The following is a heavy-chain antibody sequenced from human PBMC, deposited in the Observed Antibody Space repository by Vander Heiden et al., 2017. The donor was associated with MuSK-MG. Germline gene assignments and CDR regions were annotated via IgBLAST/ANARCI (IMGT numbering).Heavy chain of an antibody. J-gene: IGHJ4*02. CDR2: IRFDGKKI. CDR3: VKDGRSGY. CDR1: RFTFSYDS. V-gene: IGHV3-30*02. D-gene: IGHD3-22*01. Sequence: QVQLMESGGGVVPPGGSLRLSCASSRFTFSYDSMHWVRQAPGKGLEWVAYIRFDGKKIYYADSVKGRFTISRENSKNTLYLQMNSLKNEDTAVYDGVKDGRSGYWGQGTLVTVS.